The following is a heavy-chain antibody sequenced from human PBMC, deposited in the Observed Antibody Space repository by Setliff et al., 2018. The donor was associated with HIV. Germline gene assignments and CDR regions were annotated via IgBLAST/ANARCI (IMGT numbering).Heavy chain of an antibody. J-gene: IGHJ4*02. V-gene: IGHV1-46*01. CDR3: ARYQLLSGCKL. CDR2: INPSSGST. CDR1: GYTFTSYA. D-gene: IGHD2-2*01. Sequence: ASVKVSCKASGYTFTSYAIHWVRQAPGQGLEWMGIINPSSGSTSNKQKFQGRVTMTRDTSTNTVYMELSSLRFEDTAVYYCARYQLLSGCKLWGQGTLVTVSS.